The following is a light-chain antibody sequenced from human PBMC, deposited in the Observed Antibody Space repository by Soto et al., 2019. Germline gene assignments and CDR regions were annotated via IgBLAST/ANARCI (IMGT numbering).Light chain of an antibody. CDR1: SSDLGDSNF. Sequence: QSVLTQPRSLSGSPGQSVTISCTGASSDLGDSNFVSWYQQHPGEVPKLLIYDVNKRPSGVPDRFSGSKSGDTASLTISGLQAEDEADYCCCSYTGNWVFGVGTKLTVL. V-gene: IGLV2-11*01. CDR3: CSYTGNWV. J-gene: IGLJ3*02. CDR2: DVN.